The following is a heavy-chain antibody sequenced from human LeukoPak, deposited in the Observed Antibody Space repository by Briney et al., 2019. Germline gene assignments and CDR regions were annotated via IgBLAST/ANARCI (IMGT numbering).Heavy chain of an antibody. J-gene: IGHJ4*02. CDR1: GYSFTNYW. CDR2: IYPGDSDT. D-gene: IGHD3-3*01. V-gene: IGHV5-51*01. CDR3: ARAMAATDYDFWSGYPYFDY. Sequence: GESLKISCKGSGYSFTNYWIGGVRQMPGKGLEWMGIIYPGDSDTKYSPSFQGQVTISADKSIGAAYLQWSSLKASDTAMYYCARAMAATDYDFWSGYPYFDYWGQGTLVTVSS.